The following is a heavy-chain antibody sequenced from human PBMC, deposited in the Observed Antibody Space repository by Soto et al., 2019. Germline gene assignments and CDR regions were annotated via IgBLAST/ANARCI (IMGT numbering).Heavy chain of an antibody. V-gene: IGHV3-74*01. D-gene: IGHD3-10*01. CDR3: ARWFTYGNFAFFDY. CDR2: INSGGGTT. CDR1: GFTFSTYW. J-gene: IGHJ4*02. Sequence: PGGSLRLSCAASGFTFSTYWMHWFRQAPGKGLVWVSRINSGGGTTTYADSVKGRFTISRDNAKNTLYLQMNGLRAEDTVFFFCARWFTYGNFAFFDYWGQGTQVPVSS.